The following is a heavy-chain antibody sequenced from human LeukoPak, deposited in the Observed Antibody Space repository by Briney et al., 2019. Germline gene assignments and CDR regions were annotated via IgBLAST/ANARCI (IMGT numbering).Heavy chain of an antibody. Sequence: PSETLSLTCAVSGVSFYDYYWSWVRQTPGKGLEWIGEINHSGYTNDSPSLKSRVTLSIDTSRKQFSLNVRSVTVADTGIYYCTRMTTGHDYWGQGTLVTVSS. J-gene: IGHJ4*02. CDR1: GVSFYDYY. V-gene: IGHV4-34*01. CDR3: TRMTTGHDY. D-gene: IGHD4-17*01. CDR2: INHSGYT.